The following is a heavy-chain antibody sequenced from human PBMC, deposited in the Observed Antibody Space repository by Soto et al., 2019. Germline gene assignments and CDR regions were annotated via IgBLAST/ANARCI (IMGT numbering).Heavy chain of an antibody. D-gene: IGHD6-25*01. CDR2: FYTDGSI. Sequence: EWVSVFYTDGSIYYADSVTGRCTMSRDTSKNTLNLQMNSLRAEDTAVYYCQRXXXXXXXXXXXDXWRKXTTVTLYS. V-gene: IGHV3-53*01. J-gene: IGHJ6*04. CDR3: QRXXXXXXXXXXXDX.